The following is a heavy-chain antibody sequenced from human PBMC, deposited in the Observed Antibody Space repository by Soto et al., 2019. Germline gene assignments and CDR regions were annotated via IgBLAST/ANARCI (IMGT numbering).Heavy chain of an antibody. Sequence: RLSCAASGFTFSDYYRSWIRQAPGKGLEWVSYISSSGSTIYYADSVKGRFTISRDNAKNSLFLQMNSLRAEDTAVYYCARAYCSSTSCYIKGIYSYGMDVWGQGTTVTVSS. V-gene: IGHV3-11*01. CDR3: ARAYCSSTSCYIKGIYSYGMDV. CDR1: GFTFSDYY. D-gene: IGHD2-2*02. CDR2: ISSSGSTI. J-gene: IGHJ6*02.